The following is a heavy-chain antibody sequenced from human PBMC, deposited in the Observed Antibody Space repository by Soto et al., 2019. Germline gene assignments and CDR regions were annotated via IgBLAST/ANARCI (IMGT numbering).Heavy chain of an antibody. CDR3: ARAPGGYNTGWSDY. V-gene: IGHV3-30-3*01. CDR1: GFTFSSYT. Sequence: GGSLRLSCAASGFTFSSYTMHWVRQAPGKGLEWVALISYDGNNKYYADSVKGRFTISRDYSKNTLYLHMNSLRTEDTAVYYCARAPGGYNTGWSDYWGHGTLVTVSS. CDR2: ISYDGNNK. D-gene: IGHD6-19*01. J-gene: IGHJ4*01.